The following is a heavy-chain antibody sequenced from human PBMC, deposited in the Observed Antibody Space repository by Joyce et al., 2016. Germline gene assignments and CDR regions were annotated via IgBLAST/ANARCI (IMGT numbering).Heavy chain of an antibody. CDR2: IYYSGST. CDR3: ARERETTYSDTEVGAFDI. D-gene: IGHD2/OR15-2a*01. V-gene: IGHV4-31*03. CDR1: GASISSGGFY. J-gene: IGHJ3*02. Sequence: QVQLQESGPGLVKPSQTLSFTCSVSGASISSGGFYWTWIRQHPGTSLEWIGFIYYSGSTCYNPSLKSRATISLDTSKNEFSLDLISVPAADTAVYYCARERETTYSDTEVGAFDIWGLGTMVTVSS.